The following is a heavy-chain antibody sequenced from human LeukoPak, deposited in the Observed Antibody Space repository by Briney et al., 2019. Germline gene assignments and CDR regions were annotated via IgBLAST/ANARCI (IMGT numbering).Heavy chain of an antibody. CDR3: ATTQSVLGYYFDY. CDR2: ISSSSSTI. Sequence: GGSLRLSCAASGFTFSSYSMNWVRQAPGKGLEWVSYISSSSSTIYYADSVKGRFTISRDNAKNSLYLQMNSLRAEDTAVYYCATTQSVLGYYFDYWGQGTLVTVSS. CDR1: GFTFSSYS. V-gene: IGHV3-48*04. J-gene: IGHJ4*02.